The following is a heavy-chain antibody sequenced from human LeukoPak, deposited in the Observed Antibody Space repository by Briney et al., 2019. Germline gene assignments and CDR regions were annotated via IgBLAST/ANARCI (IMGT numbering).Heavy chain of an antibody. CDR2: IYYSGST. D-gene: IGHD3-10*01. CDR3: ARVREGVRGRNPFDY. Sequence: SETLSLTCTVSGGSISSYYWSWIRQPPGKGLEWIGYIYYSGSTNYNPSLKSRVTISVDTSKNQFSLKLSSVTAADTAAYYCARVREGVRGRNPFDYWGQGTLVTVSS. V-gene: IGHV4-59*01. CDR1: GGSISSYY. J-gene: IGHJ4*02.